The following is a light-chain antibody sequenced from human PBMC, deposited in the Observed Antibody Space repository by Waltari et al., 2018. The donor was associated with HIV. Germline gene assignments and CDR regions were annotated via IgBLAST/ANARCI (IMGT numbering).Light chain of an antibody. CDR3: SLYTGTTNVL. J-gene: IGLJ2*01. V-gene: IGLV2-18*01. Sequence: QSALTQPPSVSGSPGQSVSISCTGSSSDVGSYNRVSWYQQPPGTAPKLIIYEVNNRPSGVPDRFSGSQSGNTASLTISGLHAEDDSDYYCSLYTGTTNVLFGGGTKLTVL. CDR1: SSDVGSYNR. CDR2: EVN.